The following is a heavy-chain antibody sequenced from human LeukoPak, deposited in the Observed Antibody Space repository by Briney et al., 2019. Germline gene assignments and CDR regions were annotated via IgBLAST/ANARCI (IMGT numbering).Heavy chain of an antibody. Sequence: WIRQPPGKGLEWIGSIYYSGSTYYNPSLKSRVTISVDTSKNQFSLKLSSVTAADTAVYYCARHSDTAPFGYWGQGTLVTVSS. D-gene: IGHD5-18*01. CDR2: IYYSGST. J-gene: IGHJ4*02. V-gene: IGHV4-39*01. CDR3: ARHSDTAPFGY.